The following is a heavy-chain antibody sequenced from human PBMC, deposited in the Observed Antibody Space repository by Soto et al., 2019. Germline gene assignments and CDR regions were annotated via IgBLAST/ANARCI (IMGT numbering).Heavy chain of an antibody. D-gene: IGHD1-26*01. Sequence: QVQLVESGGGVVQPGRSLRLSCAASGFTFSSYGMHWVRQAPGKGLEWVAVIWNDGSNNYYADSVKGRFTISRDNSKKTLYLQMNSLRAEDTAVYYCARAWSAQKWELLDYWGQVTLVTVSS. J-gene: IGHJ4*02. CDR2: IWNDGSNN. CDR1: GFTFSSYG. CDR3: ARAWSAQKWELLDY. V-gene: IGHV3-33*01.